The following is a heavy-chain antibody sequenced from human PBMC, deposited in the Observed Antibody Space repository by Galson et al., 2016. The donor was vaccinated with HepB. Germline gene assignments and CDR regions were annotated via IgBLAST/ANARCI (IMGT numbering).Heavy chain of an antibody. D-gene: IGHD3-10*01. CDR2: IWYDGSNK. CDR1: GFIFSTYG. V-gene: IGHV3-33*06. CDR3: AKDYGSGPDY. Sequence: SLRLSCATSGFIFSTYGMHWVRQAPDKGPEWVSFIWYDGSNKYYADSVKGRFTISRDNSKNTLYLQMNSLRAEDTAVYYCAKDYGSGPDYWGQGTLVTVSS. J-gene: IGHJ4*02.